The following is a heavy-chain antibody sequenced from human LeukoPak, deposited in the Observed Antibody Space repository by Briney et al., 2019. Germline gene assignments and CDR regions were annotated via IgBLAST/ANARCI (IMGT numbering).Heavy chain of an antibody. CDR2: ISYDGSNK. Sequence: GRSLRLSCAASGFTFSSYAMHWVRQAPGKGLEWVAVISYDGSNKYYADSVKGRFTISRDNSKNTLYLQMNSLRAEDTAVYYCARDGLLAAAGRVNYYYYMDVWGKGTTVTVSS. D-gene: IGHD6-13*01. CDR1: GFTFSSYA. CDR3: ARDGLLAAAGRVNYYYYMDV. V-gene: IGHV3-30*04. J-gene: IGHJ6*03.